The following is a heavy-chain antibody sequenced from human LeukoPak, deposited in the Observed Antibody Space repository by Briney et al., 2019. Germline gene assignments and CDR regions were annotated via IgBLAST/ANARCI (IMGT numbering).Heavy chain of an antibody. CDR2: INPSGGST. V-gene: IGHV1-46*01. CDR3: ARGSYGSGNTYYFYGMDV. J-gene: IGHJ6*04. CDR1: GYTFTSYY. D-gene: IGHD3-10*01. Sequence: GASVKVSCKASGYTFTSYYMHWVRRVPGQGLEWMGLINPSGGSTYYAQKFLGRVSMTSDTSTNRVYMELSSLRSEDTAIYYRARGSYGSGNTYYFYGMDVWGKGTTVTVSS.